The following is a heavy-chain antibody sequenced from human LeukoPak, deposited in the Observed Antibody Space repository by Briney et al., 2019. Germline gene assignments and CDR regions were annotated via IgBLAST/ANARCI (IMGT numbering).Heavy chain of an antibody. J-gene: IGHJ4*02. Sequence: PSETLSLTCTVSGGSISSYYWSWMRQPAGKALDWIGRIYPSGSTNYNPSLKSRVTMSVDTSQNQFALKMTSVTAADTAVYYCARGASTTWPGNFDYWGQRTLVTVSS. V-gene: IGHV4-4*07. CDR1: GGSISSYY. CDR3: ARGASTTWPGNFDY. D-gene: IGHD1-14*01. CDR2: IYPSGST.